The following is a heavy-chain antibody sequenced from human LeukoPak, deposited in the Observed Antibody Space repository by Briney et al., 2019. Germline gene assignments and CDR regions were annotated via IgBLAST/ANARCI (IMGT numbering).Heavy chain of an antibody. CDR2: LQNHGGDI. J-gene: IGHJ4*02. CDR1: GFTFSNYG. V-gene: IGHV3-30*02. D-gene: IGHD3-3*01. CDR3: AREWARGYDFWSGYYTSFDY. Sequence: PGGSLRLSCAASGFTFSNYGMHWVRQAPDKGLEWVAFLQNHGGDIHYADSVEGRFTISRDNSKNTLYLQMNSLRPEDTAVYYCAREWARGYDFWSGYYTSFDYWGQGTLVTVSS.